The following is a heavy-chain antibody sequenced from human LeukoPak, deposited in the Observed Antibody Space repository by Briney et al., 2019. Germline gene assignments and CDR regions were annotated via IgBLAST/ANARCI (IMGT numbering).Heavy chain of an antibody. CDR3: ARDRGGDAYDI. D-gene: IGHD3-16*01. CDR1: GGSISSSSYH. Sequence: SETLSLTCTVSGGSISSSSYHWGWIRQPPGKGLEWIGEIYHSGSTNYNPSLKSRVTISVDNSKNQFSLNLRSVTAADTAVYYCARDRGGDAYDIWGQGTMVTVSS. V-gene: IGHV4-39*07. CDR2: IYHSGST. J-gene: IGHJ3*02.